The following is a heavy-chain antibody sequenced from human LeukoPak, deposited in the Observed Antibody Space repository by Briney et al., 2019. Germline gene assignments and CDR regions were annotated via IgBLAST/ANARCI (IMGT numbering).Heavy chain of an antibody. V-gene: IGHV3-23*01. J-gene: IGHJ3*02. CDR3: AKDRVVEMAVDAFDI. CDR1: GFTFSSYA. D-gene: IGHD5-24*01. Sequence: GGSLRLSCAASGFTFSSYAMSWVRQAPGKGLEWVSAISGSGGSTYYADSVKGRFTISRDNSKSTLYLQMNSLRAEDTAVYYCAKDRVVEMAVDAFDIWGQGTMVTVSS. CDR2: ISGSGGST.